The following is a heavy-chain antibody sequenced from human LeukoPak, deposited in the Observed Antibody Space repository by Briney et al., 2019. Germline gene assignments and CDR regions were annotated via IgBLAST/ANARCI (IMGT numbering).Heavy chain of an antibody. D-gene: IGHD3-22*01. V-gene: IGHV4-39*01. J-gene: IGHJ5*02. CDR3: VRQASGYYPSYFDP. CDR1: DGSIFESTYY. Sequence: SETLSLTCTASDGSIFESTYYWGWIRQAPRKGLEWIGSIFYSGNSFYAPSLKSRVTIFADTSKNQFSLKLTSVTAADTAVYYCVRQASGYYPSYFDPWGQGALVTVSS. CDR2: IFYSGNS.